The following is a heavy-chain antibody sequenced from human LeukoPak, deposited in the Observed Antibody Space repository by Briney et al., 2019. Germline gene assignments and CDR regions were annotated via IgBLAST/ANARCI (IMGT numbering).Heavy chain of an antibody. CDR2: ISSDGGGT. D-gene: IGHD2-21*02. CDR3: ARVQCGGDCYIDY. Sequence: PGGSLGLSCAASGFTFSTYAMHWVRQAPGKGLEYVSAISSDGGGTYYADSVKGRFTISRDNSKKTLYLQMGSLRGADMAVYYCARVQCGGDCYIDYWGQGTLVTVSS. CDR1: GFTFSTYA. J-gene: IGHJ4*02. V-gene: IGHV3-64*02.